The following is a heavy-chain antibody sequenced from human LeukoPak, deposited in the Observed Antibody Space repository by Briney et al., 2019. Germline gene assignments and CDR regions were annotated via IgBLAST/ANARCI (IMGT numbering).Heavy chain of an antibody. CDR3: ASSSYYDSSGYYYYYYYGMDV. CDR1: GYTFTSYG. CDR2: ISAYNGNT. D-gene: IGHD3-22*01. J-gene: IGHJ6*02. V-gene: IGHV1-18*01. Sequence: ASVKVSCKASGYTFTSYGISWVRQAPGQGLEWMGWISAYNGNTNYAQKLQGRVTMTTDTSTSTAYMELRSLRSDDTAVYYCASSSYYDSSGYYYYYYYGMDVWGQGTTVTVSS.